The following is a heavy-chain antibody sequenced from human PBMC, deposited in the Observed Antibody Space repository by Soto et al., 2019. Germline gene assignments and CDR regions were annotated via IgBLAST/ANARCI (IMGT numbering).Heavy chain of an antibody. CDR2: ITGGGVTT. J-gene: IGHJ4*02. CDR1: GFTFSGYA. CDR3: AKYRGGSYYSWYLDY. D-gene: IGHD1-26*01. V-gene: IGHV3-23*01. Sequence: GSLRLSCAASGFTFSGYAMSWVRRAPGKGLEWVSAITGGGVTTYYADSVKGRFTISRDNSQNTLYLQMNSLRAEDTAVYYCAKYRGGSYYSWYLDYWGQGTLVTVSS.